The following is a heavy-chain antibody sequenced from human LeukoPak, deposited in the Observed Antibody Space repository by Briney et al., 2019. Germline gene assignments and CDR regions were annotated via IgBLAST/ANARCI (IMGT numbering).Heavy chain of an antibody. Sequence: GGSLRLSCAASGFTFDDYAMHWVRQGPGKGLEWVSGINWKSDSIGYADSVKGRFTISRDNAKNSVYLQMNSLGAEDTALYYCVRGQATAWGLDYWGQGTLVTVSS. D-gene: IGHD6-13*01. CDR3: VRGQATAWGLDY. V-gene: IGHV3-9*01. CDR2: INWKSDSI. J-gene: IGHJ4*02. CDR1: GFTFDDYA.